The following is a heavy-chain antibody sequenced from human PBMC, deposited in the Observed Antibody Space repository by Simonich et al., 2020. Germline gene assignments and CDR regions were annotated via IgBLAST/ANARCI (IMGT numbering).Heavy chain of an antibody. CDR2: SNPNSGRT. D-gene: IGHD5-12*01. J-gene: IGHJ4*02. CDR1: GYTFTGYY. Sequence: QVQLVQSGAEVKKPGASVKDSCKASGYTFTGYYMHWVRQAPGQGLEWMGWSNPNSGRTNYAQKFQGRVTMTRDTSISTAYMELSRLRSDDTAVYYCASSKLATIDYWGQGTLVTVSS. CDR3: ASSKLATIDY. V-gene: IGHV1-2*02.